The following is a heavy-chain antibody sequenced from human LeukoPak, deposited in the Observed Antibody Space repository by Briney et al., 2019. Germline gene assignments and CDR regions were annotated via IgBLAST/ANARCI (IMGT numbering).Heavy chain of an antibody. Sequence: ASVKVSCKASGYTFTSYGISWVRQAPGQGLEWMGWISAYNGNTNYAQKLQGRVTMTTDTSTSTAYMEMRRLRSDDTAVYYCAREFEGATGVHSKLNWFDAWGQGTLVTVSS. D-gene: IGHD1-26*01. V-gene: IGHV1-18*01. CDR3: AREFEGATGVHSKLNWFDA. J-gene: IGHJ5*02. CDR2: ISAYNGNT. CDR1: GYTFTSYG.